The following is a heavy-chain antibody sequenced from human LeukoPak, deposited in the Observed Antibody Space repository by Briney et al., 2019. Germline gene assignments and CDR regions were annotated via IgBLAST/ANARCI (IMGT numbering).Heavy chain of an antibody. CDR2: INHSGST. CDR1: GGSFSGYY. D-gene: IGHD3-22*01. CDR3: ARSRRHYNTMIVVANNWFDP. J-gene: IGHJ5*02. V-gene: IGHV4-34*01. Sequence: SETLSLTCAVYGGSFSGYYWSWIRQPPGKGLEWIGEINHSGSTNYNPSLKSRVTIPVDTSKNQFSLKLSSVTAADTAVYYCARSRRHYNTMIVVANNWFDPWGQGTLVTVSS.